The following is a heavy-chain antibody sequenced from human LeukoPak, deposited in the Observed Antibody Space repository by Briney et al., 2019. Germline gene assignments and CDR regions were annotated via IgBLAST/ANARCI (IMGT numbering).Heavy chain of an antibody. CDR3: ARWYSSGWHYFDY. V-gene: IGHV4-31*03. CDR2: IYYSGST. D-gene: IGHD6-19*01. J-gene: IGHJ4*02. CDR1: GGSISSGGYY. Sequence: SETLSLTCTVSGGSISSGGYYWSWIRQHPGKGLEWIGYIYYSGSTYYNPSLKSRVTISVDTSKNQFSLKLSSVTAADTAVYYCARWYSSGWHYFDYWGQGTLVTVSS.